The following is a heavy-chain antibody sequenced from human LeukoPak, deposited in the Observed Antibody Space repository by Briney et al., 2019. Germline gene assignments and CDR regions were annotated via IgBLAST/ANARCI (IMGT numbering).Heavy chain of an antibody. CDR2: ISSTSIYI. Sequence: PGGSLRLSCAASGFTFSSYNMNWVHQAPGKGLEWVSSISSTSIYIYYADSVKGRFTISRDNAKNSLYLQMNSLRAEDTAVYYCAREEDFDYWGQGTLVTVSS. V-gene: IGHV3-21*06. CDR3: AREEDFDY. J-gene: IGHJ4*02. CDR1: GFTFSSYN.